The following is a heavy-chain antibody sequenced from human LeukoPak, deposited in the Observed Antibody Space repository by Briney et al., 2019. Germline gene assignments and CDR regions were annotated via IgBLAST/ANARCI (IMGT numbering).Heavy chain of an antibody. CDR2: MNPNSGIT. Sequence: GASVKVSCKASGYTFTSYDINWVRQATGQGLEWMGWMNPNSGITGYAQKFQGRVTMTRNTSISTAYMELSSLRSEDTAVYYCARGYYYYYGMDVWGQGTTVTVSS. CDR3: ARGYYYYYGMDV. V-gene: IGHV1-8*01. CDR1: GYTFTSYD. J-gene: IGHJ6*02.